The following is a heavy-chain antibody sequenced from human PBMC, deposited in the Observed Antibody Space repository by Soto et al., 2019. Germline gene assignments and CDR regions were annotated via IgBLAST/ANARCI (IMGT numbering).Heavy chain of an antibody. CDR2: IIHIFGTA. V-gene: IGHV1-69*01. Sequence: QVQLVQSGAEVKKPGSSVKVSCKASGGTFSSYAISLVRQAPGQGREWMGGIIHIFGTANYAQKFHGRVTFNADESTRTTYMEMSSLRSDDSDVYYCARVVVVGEWLLPYNRFDPWGQGNLVAVFS. CDR1: GGTFSSYA. J-gene: IGHJ5*02. D-gene: IGHD3-22*01. CDR3: ARVVVVGEWLLPYNRFDP.